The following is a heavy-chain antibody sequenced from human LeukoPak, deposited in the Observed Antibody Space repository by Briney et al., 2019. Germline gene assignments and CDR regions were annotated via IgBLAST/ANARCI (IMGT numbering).Heavy chain of an antibody. J-gene: IGHJ6*03. Sequence: SETLSLICAVYGGSFSGYYWSWIRQPPGKGLEWIGEINHSGSTNYNPSLKSRVTISVDTSKNQFSLKLSSVTAADTAVYYCARGVLVVVPAAILDYMDVWGKGTTVTVSS. CDR3: ARGVLVVVPAAILDYMDV. CDR2: INHSGST. D-gene: IGHD2-2*01. V-gene: IGHV4-34*01. CDR1: GGSFSGYY.